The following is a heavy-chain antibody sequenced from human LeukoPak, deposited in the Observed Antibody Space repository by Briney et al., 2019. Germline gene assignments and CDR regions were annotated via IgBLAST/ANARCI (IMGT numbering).Heavy chain of an antibody. Sequence: SETLSLTCAVYSGSFSGYYWSWIRQPPGKGLEWIGEINRGGSTNYNPSLKSRVTISVDTSKNQFSLKLTSVTAADSAVYYCARGYGSGSYYNYWGQGTLVTVSS. D-gene: IGHD3-10*01. CDR1: SGSFSGYY. V-gene: IGHV4-34*01. CDR2: INRGGST. J-gene: IGHJ4*02. CDR3: ARGYGSGSYYNY.